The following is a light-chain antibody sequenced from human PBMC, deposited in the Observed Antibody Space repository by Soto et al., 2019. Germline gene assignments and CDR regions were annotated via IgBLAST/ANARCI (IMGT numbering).Light chain of an antibody. CDR3: QQYYSYPLT. V-gene: IGKV1-39*01. J-gene: IGKJ4*01. CDR1: RIISSY. Sequence: IQMTQSPSSLSASVGDRVTITCRASRIISSYLNWYQQKPEKAPKVLIYGASSLPSGVPSRFSGSGSGTDFALTFSCLQSEDFSTYYCQQYYSYPLTFGGGTKVDI. CDR2: GAS.